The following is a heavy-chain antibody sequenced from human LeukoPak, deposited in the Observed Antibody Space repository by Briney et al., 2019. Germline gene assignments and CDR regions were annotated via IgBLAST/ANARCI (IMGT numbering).Heavy chain of an antibody. J-gene: IGHJ4*02. D-gene: IGHD4/OR15-4a*01. Sequence: PGGSLRLSCAASGFRFDDYYLSWIRQAPGKGLEGISFISASGGMMDHADSVEGRFTISRDNAKNSVYLEMNNLRAEDTAVYHCARHMVLSPCDYWGPGTLVTVSS. V-gene: IGHV3-11*01. CDR1: GFRFDDYY. CDR2: ISASGGMM. CDR3: ARHMVLSPCDY.